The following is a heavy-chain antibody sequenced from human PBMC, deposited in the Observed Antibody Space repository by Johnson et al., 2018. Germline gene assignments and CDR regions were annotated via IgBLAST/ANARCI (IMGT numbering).Heavy chain of an antibody. D-gene: IGHD6-19*01. CDR3: ATGRDGEWLFGMDV. Sequence: QVQLVESGGGVVQPGRSLRLSCAASGFIFSNYDMHWVRQAPGKGLEWVAVISYDGSKKYYADSVKGRFTISRDNSKNTVYLQMNSLRSEDTAVYYCATGRDGEWLFGMDVWGQGTTVTVSS. J-gene: IGHJ6*02. CDR2: ISYDGSKK. CDR1: GFIFSNYD. V-gene: IGHV3-30*03.